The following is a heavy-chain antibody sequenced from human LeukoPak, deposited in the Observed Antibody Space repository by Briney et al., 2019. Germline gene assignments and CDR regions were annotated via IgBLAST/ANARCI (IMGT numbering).Heavy chain of an antibody. CDR1: GYTLTELS. V-gene: IGHV1-2*06. J-gene: IGHJ3*02. D-gene: IGHD3-22*01. CDR3: ARRYYYDSSGYSPDAFDI. Sequence: ASVKVSCKVSGYTLTELSMHWVRQAPGQGLEWMGRINPNSGGTNYAQKFQGRVTMTRDTSISTAYMELSRLRSDDTAVYYCARRYYYDSSGYSPDAFDIWGQGTMVTVSS. CDR2: INPNSGGT.